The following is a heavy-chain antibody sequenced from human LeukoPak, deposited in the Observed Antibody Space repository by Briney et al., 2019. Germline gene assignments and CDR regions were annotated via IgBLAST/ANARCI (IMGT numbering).Heavy chain of an antibody. CDR2: ITGSDDTT. CDR3: AKGPQLGSGYHPDY. D-gene: IGHD3-22*01. V-gene: IGHV3-23*01. CDR1: GLTFSSVA. J-gene: IGHJ4*02. Sequence: GGSLSLSCALSGLTFSSVAMTWVRQAPGKGLEGVSTITGSDDTTYYADSVKGRFTISRDYSKNTLHLQMNSLRVEDTAIYYCAKGPQLGSGYHPDYWGQGTLVTVSS.